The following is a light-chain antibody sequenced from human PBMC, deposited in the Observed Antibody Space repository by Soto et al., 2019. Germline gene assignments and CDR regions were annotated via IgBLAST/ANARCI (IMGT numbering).Light chain of an antibody. Sequence: DIVMTQSPDSLVVSLGERATINCASSQSVLSSSNNENYLAWFQHKPGQPPRVLIYWASARESGVPDRFSGSGSGTHFTLTISSLRAEDAAVYYCQQYYGSPITFGEGTRLEIK. CDR2: WAS. CDR3: QQYYGSPIT. V-gene: IGKV4-1*01. J-gene: IGKJ5*01. CDR1: QSVLSSSNNENY.